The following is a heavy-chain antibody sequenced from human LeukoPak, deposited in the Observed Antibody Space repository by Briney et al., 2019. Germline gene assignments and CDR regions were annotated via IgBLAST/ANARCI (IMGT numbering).Heavy chain of an antibody. J-gene: IGHJ3*02. CDR2: IWYDGSNE. V-gene: IGHV3-33*08. CDR3: VRNTVTDDGFDI. D-gene: IGHD4-17*01. CDR1: GFAFSSQA. Sequence: GGSLRLSCAASGFAFSSQAMGWVRQAPGKGLEWVTVIWYDGSNENYADFVKGRFTISRDNSKNTLYLQMNSLRAEDTAVYYCVRNTVTDDGFDIWGQGTMVTVSP.